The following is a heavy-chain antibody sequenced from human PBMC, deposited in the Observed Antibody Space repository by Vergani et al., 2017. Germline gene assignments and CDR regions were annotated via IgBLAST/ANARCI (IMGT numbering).Heavy chain of an antibody. J-gene: IGHJ6*04. V-gene: IGHV1-24*01. Sequence: QVQLVQSGAEVKKPGASVKVSCKVSGYTLTELSMHWVRQAPGKGLEWMGGFDPEDGETIYAQKFQGRVTMTEYTSTDTSYRKLSSLRSEDTAVYYCATAGYSSGWMRYCGMDVWGEGPTVTVSA. D-gene: IGHD6-19*01. CDR2: FDPEDGET. CDR3: ATAGYSSGWMRYCGMDV. CDR1: GYTLTELS.